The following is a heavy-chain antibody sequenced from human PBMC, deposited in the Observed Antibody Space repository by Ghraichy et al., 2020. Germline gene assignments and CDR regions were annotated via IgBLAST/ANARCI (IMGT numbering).Heavy chain of an antibody. J-gene: IGHJ4*02. CDR3: ARLRDIVGPAE. V-gene: IGHV3-21*01. D-gene: IGHD5-12*01. Sequence: GGSLRLSCAASGFTFSSYSMNWVRQAPGKGLEWVSSISSSSSYIYYADSVKGRFTISRDNAKNSLYLQMNSLRAEDTAVYYCARLRDIVGPAEWGQGTLVTVSS. CDR2: ISSSSSYI. CDR1: GFTFSSYS.